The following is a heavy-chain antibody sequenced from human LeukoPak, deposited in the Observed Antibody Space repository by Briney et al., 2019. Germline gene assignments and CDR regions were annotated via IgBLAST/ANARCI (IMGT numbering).Heavy chain of an antibody. CDR3: ARESLWFGELSRGAIDY. V-gene: IGHV3-7*01. CDR1: GFTFSSYW. CDR2: IKQDGSEK. J-gene: IGHJ4*02. Sequence: GGSLRLSCAASGFTFSSYWMSWVRQAPGKGLEWVANIKQDGSEKYYVDSVKGRLTISRANAKNSLYLQMNSLRAEDTAVYYCARESLWFGELSRGAIDYWGQGTLVTVSA. D-gene: IGHD3-10*01.